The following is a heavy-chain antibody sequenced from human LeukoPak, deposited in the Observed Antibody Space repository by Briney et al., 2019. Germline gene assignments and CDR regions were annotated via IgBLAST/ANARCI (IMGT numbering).Heavy chain of an antibody. CDR1: GYTFTDYY. D-gene: IGHD2-15*01. CDR2: INPRDGGT. CDR3: AREGNGLLSKDLDY. V-gene: IGHV1-2*02. J-gene: IGHJ4*02. Sequence: ASVKVSCKGSGYTFTDYYLHWVRQAPGQGLEWVGYINPRDGGTSSPPNFRGRVTMTTDASSSTVYMELSRLTSDDTAIYYCAREGNGLLSKDLDYWGQGTLVTVSS.